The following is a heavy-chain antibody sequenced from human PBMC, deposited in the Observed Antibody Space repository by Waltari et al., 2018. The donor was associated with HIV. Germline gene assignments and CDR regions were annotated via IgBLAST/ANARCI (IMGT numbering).Heavy chain of an antibody. J-gene: IGHJ4*02. Sequence: QVQLVESGGGVVQPGRSLRLSCAASGFTFSSYAMHWVRQAPGKGLEWVAVISYYGSNKYYADSVKGRFTISRDNSKNTLYLQMNSLRAEDTAVYYCARDFAIWGQGTLVTVSS. V-gene: IGHV3-30*04. CDR3: ARDFAI. CDR1: GFTFSSYA. CDR2: ISYYGSNK.